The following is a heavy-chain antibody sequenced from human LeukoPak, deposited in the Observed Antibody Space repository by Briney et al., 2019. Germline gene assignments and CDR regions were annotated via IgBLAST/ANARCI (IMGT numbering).Heavy chain of an antibody. J-gene: IGHJ3*02. Sequence: GGSLRPSCAASGFTFSTYTMNWVRQAPGKGLEWLSSLSSDSFSIYYADSVKGRFTISRDNAKNSLYLQMNSLRAEDTAMYYCAGRDAFDIWGQGTMVTVSS. V-gene: IGHV3-48*01. CDR1: GFTFSTYT. CDR3: AGRDAFDI. CDR2: LSSDSFSI.